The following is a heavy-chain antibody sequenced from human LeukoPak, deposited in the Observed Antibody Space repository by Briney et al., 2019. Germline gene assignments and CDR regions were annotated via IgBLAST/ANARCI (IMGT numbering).Heavy chain of an antibody. Sequence: GGSLRLSCAASGFTFSSYGMHWVRQAPGKGLEWVAFIRYDGSYKYYADSVKGRFTISRDNSKNTLYLQMNSLRAEDTAVYYCARTLDAIYSDYDCYDYWGQGTLVTVSS. J-gene: IGHJ4*02. V-gene: IGHV3-30*02. CDR3: ARTLDAIYSDYDCYDY. CDR1: GFTFSSYG. D-gene: IGHD5-12*01. CDR2: IRYDGSYK.